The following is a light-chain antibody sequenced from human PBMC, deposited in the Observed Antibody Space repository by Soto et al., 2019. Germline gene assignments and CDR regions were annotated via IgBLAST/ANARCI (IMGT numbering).Light chain of an antibody. CDR3: QSYDSSLSGVV. J-gene: IGLJ2*01. Sequence: QSVLTQPPSVSGAQGRRVPISSTGRSSHIGAGYDVHWYQQLPGTAPKLLIYGNSNRPSGVPDRFSGSKSGTSASLAITGLQAEDEADYYCQSYDSSLSGVVFGGGTKLTVL. V-gene: IGLV1-40*01. CDR1: SSHIGAGYD. CDR2: GNS.